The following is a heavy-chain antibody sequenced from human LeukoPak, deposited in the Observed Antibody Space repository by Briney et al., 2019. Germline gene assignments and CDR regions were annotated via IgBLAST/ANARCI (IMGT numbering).Heavy chain of an antibody. Sequence: GGSLRLSCAASGFTFSDYIINWVRQAPGKGLEWISYISSSGGAIYYADSVKGRFTISRDNTDNSLFLQMSSLRAEDTAVYYCARERRQWQPFDIWGQGTMVTVSS. CDR2: ISSSGGAI. CDR1: GFTFSDYI. J-gene: IGHJ3*02. CDR3: ARERRQWQPFDI. D-gene: IGHD6-19*01. V-gene: IGHV3-48*04.